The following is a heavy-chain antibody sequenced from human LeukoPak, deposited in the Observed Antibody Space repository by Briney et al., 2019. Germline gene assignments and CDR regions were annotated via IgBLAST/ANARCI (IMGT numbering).Heavy chain of an antibody. J-gene: IGHJ4*02. D-gene: IGHD4-17*01. CDR3: ARVGDMTTVTLDY. CDR2: INPSGSST. CDR1: GYSFTSHY. Sequence: ASVKVSCKASGYSFTSHYMHWVRQAPGQGLEWLGLINPSGSSTLYAQKFQGRVTITADKSTSTAYMELSSLRSEDTAVYYCARVGDMTTVTLDYWGQGTLVTVSS. V-gene: IGHV1-46*01.